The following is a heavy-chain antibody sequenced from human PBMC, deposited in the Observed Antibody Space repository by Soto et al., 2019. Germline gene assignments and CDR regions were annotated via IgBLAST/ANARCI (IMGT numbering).Heavy chain of an antibody. V-gene: IGHV3-48*01. J-gene: IGHJ4*02. Sequence: EVQLVKSGGGLVLPGGVLRLSCAASGFTFSSYGMNWVRQAPGKGLEWVSYNSSSSSTIYYADSVKGRFTISRDNAKNSLNLQMNSLRAEDAAVYYCARGPSYYDVWSGYPRYYSDYWGQGTLVTVSS. CDR1: GFTFSSYG. CDR3: ARGPSYYDVWSGYPRYYSDY. D-gene: IGHD3-3*01. CDR2: NSSSSSTI.